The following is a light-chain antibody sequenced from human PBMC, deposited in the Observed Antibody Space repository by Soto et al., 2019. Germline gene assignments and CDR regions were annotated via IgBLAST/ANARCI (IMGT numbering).Light chain of an antibody. CDR1: QSVGTY. V-gene: IGKV3-11*02. J-gene: IGKJ3*01. Sequence: EIGLTQSPATLSLSPGERVTLSCRASQSVGTYLAWYQQKPGQAPSPLIYGASKRAPVISARCSGSGSGRDFTLTISSLEPEDFAVYHGLHHSVEFNFGRGTKLDLK. CDR2: GAS. CDR3: LHHSVEFN.